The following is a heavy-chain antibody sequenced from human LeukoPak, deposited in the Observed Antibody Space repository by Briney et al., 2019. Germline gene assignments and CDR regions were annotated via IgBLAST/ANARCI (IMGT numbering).Heavy chain of an antibody. D-gene: IGHD2-15*01. CDR3: ARDRDGGSHNWCDP. CDR2: ISSSSSYI. Sequence: GGSLRLSCAASGFTFSSYSMNWVRQAPGKGLEWVSPISSSSSYIYYADSVKGRFTISRDNAKNSLYLQMNSLRAEDTAVYYCARDRDGGSHNWCDPWGQGTLVTVSS. V-gene: IGHV3-21*01. CDR1: GFTFSSYS. J-gene: IGHJ5*02.